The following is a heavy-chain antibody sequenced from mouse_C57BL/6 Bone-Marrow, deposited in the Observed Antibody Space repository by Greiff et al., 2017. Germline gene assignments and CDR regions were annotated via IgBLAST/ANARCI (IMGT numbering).Heavy chain of an antibody. CDR2: IRSKSNNYAT. CDR1: GFSFNTYA. J-gene: IGHJ2*01. CDR3: VRYSEGNYFDY. V-gene: IGHV10-1*01. Sequence: EVMLVESGGGLVQPKGSLKLSCAASGFSFNTYAMNWVRQAPGKGLEWVARIRSKSNNYATYYADSVKDRFTISRDDSESMLYLQMNNLKTEDTAMYYCVRYSEGNYFDYWGQGTTLTVSS. D-gene: IGHD2-12*01.